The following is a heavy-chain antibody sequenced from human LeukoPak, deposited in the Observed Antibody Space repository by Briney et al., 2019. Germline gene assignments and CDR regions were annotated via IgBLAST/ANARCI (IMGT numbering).Heavy chain of an antibody. CDR3: ARALGQWELLGY. CDR2: INPNSGGT. V-gene: IGHV1-2*02. CDR1: GYTFTGYY. J-gene: IGHJ4*02. D-gene: IGHD1-26*01. Sequence: ASVKVSCKASGYTFTGYYMHWVRQTPGQGLEWMGWINPNSGGTNYAQKFQGRVTMTRDTSISTAYMELSRLRSDDTAVYYCARALGQWELLGYWGQGTLVTVSS.